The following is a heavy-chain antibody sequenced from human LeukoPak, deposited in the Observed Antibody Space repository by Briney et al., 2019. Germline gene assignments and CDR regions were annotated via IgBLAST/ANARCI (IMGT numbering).Heavy chain of an antibody. V-gene: IGHV3-7*01. CDR1: GFTFSSYW. J-gene: IGHJ4*02. D-gene: IGHD4-23*01. CDR2: IKQDGSEK. CDR3: ASRNSLFI. Sequence: AGGSLRHSCAASGFTFSSYWMSWVRQAPGKGLEWVANIKQDGSEKYVDSVKGRFTISRDNAKNSLYLQMNSLRAEDTAVYYCASRNSLFIWGQGTLVTVSS.